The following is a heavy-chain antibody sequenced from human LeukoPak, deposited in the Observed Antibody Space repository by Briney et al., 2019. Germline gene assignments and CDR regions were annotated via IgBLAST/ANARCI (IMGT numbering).Heavy chain of an antibody. CDR3: ARHAPAAGGWRSMGS. D-gene: IGHD6-25*01. J-gene: IGHJ5*02. CDR1: GGSFSGYY. V-gene: IGHV4-34*01. CDR2: INHSGST. Sequence: SETLSLTCAVYGGSFSGYYWSWIRQPPGKGLEWIGEINHSGSTNYNPSLKSRVTISVDTSKNQFSLKLSSVTAADTAVYYCARHAPAAGGWRSMGSWGQGTLVTVSS.